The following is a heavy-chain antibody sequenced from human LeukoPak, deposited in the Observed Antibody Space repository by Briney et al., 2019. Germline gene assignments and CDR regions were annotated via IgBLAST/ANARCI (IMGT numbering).Heavy chain of an antibody. D-gene: IGHD3-10*01. J-gene: IGHJ4*02. Sequence: KPSETLSLTCSVSGGSISGYYWSWIRQSPGKRLEWIAYIYYSGNNNYNPSLKRRVNISVNTYKNQFSLKLSSVTAADTVVYYCARVAYFYGSGSYCFDYWGQGTLVTVST. CDR3: ARVAYFYGSGSYCFDY. CDR1: GGSISGYY. V-gene: IGHV4-59*01. CDR2: IYYSGNN.